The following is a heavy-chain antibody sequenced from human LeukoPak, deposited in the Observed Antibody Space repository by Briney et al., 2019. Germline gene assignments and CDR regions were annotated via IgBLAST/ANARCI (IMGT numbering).Heavy chain of an antibody. CDR1: GYTFTSYA. D-gene: IGHD3-16*01. J-gene: IGHJ4*02. CDR2: INAGNGNT. CDR3: ARVLGAYYKLDY. Sequence: ASVKVSCKASGYTFTSYAMHWVRQAPGQRLEWMGWINAGNGNTKYSQKFQGRVTITRDTSASTAYMELRSLRSDDTAVYYCARVLGAYYKLDYWGQGTLVTVSS. V-gene: IGHV1-3*01.